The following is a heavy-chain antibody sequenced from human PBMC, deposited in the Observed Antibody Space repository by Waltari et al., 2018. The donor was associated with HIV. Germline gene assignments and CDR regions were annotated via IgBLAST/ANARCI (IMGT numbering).Heavy chain of an antibody. Sequence: QVQLVESGGGVVQPGRSLRLSCAASGFTFRSYGMHWVRQAPGKGLEWVAVISYDGSNKYYADSVKGRFTISRDNSKNTLYLQMNSLRAEDTAVYYCVKPAAMASYGMDVWGQGTTVTVSS. CDR3: VKPAAMASYGMDV. V-gene: IGHV3-30*18. CDR2: ISYDGSNK. J-gene: IGHJ6*02. D-gene: IGHD5-18*01. CDR1: GFTFRSYG.